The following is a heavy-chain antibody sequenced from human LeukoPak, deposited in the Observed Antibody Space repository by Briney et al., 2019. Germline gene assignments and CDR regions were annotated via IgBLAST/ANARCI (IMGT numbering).Heavy chain of an antibody. CDR1: GFTFNYYA. CDR3: AKDAPSGEYQLPSPFDY. Sequence: GGSLRLSCAASGFTFNYYAMSWVRQAPGKGLEWVSAISGSGGSTYYADSVKGRFTISRDNSKNTLYLQMNSLRAEDTAVYYCAKDAPSGEYQLPSPFDYWGQGTLVTVSS. CDR2: ISGSGGST. V-gene: IGHV3-23*01. J-gene: IGHJ4*02. D-gene: IGHD2-2*01.